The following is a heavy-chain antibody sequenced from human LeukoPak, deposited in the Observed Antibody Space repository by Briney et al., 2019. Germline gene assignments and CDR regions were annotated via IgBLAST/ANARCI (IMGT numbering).Heavy chain of an antibody. CDR2: IYYSGST. V-gene: IGHV4-39*01. CDR1: GGSISSSSYY. Sequence: PSETLSLTCTVSGGSISSSSYYWGWIRQPPGKGLEWIGSIYYSGSTYYNPSLKSRVTISVDTSKNQFSLKLSSVTAADTAVYYCARLSWPYSGSLKGAFDIWGQGTMVTVSS. D-gene: IGHD1-26*01. J-gene: IGHJ3*02. CDR3: ARLSWPYSGSLKGAFDI.